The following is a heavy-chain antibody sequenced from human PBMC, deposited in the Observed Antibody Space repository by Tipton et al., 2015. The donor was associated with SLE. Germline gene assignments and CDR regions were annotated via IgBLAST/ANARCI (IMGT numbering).Heavy chain of an antibody. CDR1: GFTFGDYA. D-gene: IGHD2-15*01. Sequence: RSLRLSCTASGFTFGDYAMSWVRQAPGKGLEWVGFIRSKAYGGTTEYAASVKGRFTISRDDSKSIAYLQMNSLKTEDTAVYYCTLSSAYYYYGMDVWGQGTTVTVSS. CDR2: IRSKAYGGTT. CDR3: TLSSAYYYYGMDV. J-gene: IGHJ6*02. V-gene: IGHV3-49*04.